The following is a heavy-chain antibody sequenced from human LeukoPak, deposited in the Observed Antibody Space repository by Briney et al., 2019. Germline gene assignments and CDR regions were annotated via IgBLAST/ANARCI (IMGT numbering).Heavy chain of an antibody. CDR2: ISWNSGSI. D-gene: IGHD3-16*01. CDR1: GFTFDDYA. CDR3: ARGGGLAVDS. Sequence: GRSLRLSCAASGFTFDDYAMHWVRQAPGKGLEWVSGISWNSGSIGYADSVKGRFTISRDNAMNTLYLQMNSLRAEDTAVYYCARGGGLAVDSWGQGTLVTVSS. V-gene: IGHV3-9*01. J-gene: IGHJ4*02.